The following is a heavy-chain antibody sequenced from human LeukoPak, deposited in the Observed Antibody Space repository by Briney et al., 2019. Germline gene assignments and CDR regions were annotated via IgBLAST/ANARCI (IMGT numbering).Heavy chain of an antibody. Sequence: GASVKVSCKASGYTFTSYGISWVRQAPGQGLEWLGWISAYNGNTNYAQKLQGRVTMTTDTSTSTAYMELRSLRSDDTAVYYCARDPGYCSSTSCYGSWFDPWGQGTLVTVSS. D-gene: IGHD2-2*03. CDR3: ARDPGYCSSTSCYGSWFDP. J-gene: IGHJ5*02. V-gene: IGHV1-18*01. CDR2: ISAYNGNT. CDR1: GYTFTSYG.